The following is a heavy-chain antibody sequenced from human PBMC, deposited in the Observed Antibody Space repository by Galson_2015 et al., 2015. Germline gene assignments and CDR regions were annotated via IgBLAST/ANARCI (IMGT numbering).Heavy chain of an antibody. CDR1: GFTFAKYG. CDR3: AKDRDIVSTIWGYFDH. D-gene: IGHD5/OR15-5a*01. Sequence: SLRLSCAASGFTFAKYGMGWVRQAPGKGLEWVSALSVSGGSTYYADYVKGRFTISRDNSKNTLFLQMHSLRAEDTAVYYCAKDRDIVSTIWGYFDHWGQGTLVTVSS. V-gene: IGHV3-23*01. CDR2: LSVSGGST. J-gene: IGHJ4*02.